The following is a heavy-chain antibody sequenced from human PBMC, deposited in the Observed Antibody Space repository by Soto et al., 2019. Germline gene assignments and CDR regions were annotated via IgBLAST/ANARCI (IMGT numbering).Heavy chain of an antibody. CDR1: GGTFSSYA. CDR2: IIPISGTA. J-gene: IGHJ6*02. CDR3: ARSQGSSTSLEIYYYYYYGMDV. Sequence: SVKVSCKASGGTFSSYAISWVRQAPGQGLEWMGGIIPISGTANYAQKFQGRVTITADESTSTAYMGLSSLRSEDTAVYYCARSQGSSTSLEIYYYYYYGMDVWGQGTTVTVSS. D-gene: IGHD2-2*01. V-gene: IGHV1-69*13.